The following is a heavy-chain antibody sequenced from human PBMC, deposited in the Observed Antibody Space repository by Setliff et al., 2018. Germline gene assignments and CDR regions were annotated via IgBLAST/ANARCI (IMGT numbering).Heavy chain of an antibody. J-gene: IGHJ5*02. CDR3: ARIGPSNWGIRGYNWLDT. D-gene: IGHD6-13*01. Sequence: ASVKVSCKASGYSFTTYGMHWVRQAPGQRPAWMGWISGGDGNTKYSQRFQDRITNTRETSATTVYMELSSLRSEDTAMYYCARIGPSNWGIRGYNWLDTWGQGTLVTVSS. CDR1: GYSFTTYG. CDR2: ISGGDGNT. V-gene: IGHV1-3*01.